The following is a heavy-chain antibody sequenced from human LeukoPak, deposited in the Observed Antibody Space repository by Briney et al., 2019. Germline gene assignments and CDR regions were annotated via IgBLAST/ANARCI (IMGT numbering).Heavy chain of an antibody. V-gene: IGHV4-59*01. CDR3: ARGGSIVGATPHDTFDI. D-gene: IGHD1-26*01. Sequence: KPSETLSLTCTVSGGSISSYYWSWIRRPPGKGLEWIGYIYYSGSTNYNPSLKSRVTISVDTSKNQFSLKLSSVTAADTAVYYCARGGSIVGATPHDTFDIWGQGTMVTVSS. CDR1: GGSISSYY. CDR2: IYYSGST. J-gene: IGHJ3*02.